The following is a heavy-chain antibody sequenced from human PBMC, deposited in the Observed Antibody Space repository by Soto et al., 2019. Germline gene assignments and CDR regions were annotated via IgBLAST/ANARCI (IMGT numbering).Heavy chain of an antibody. V-gene: IGHV4-30-4*01. CDR3: ARAGPDTAMATGY. D-gene: IGHD5-18*01. CDR1: GGSISSGDYY. J-gene: IGHJ4*02. Sequence: SETLSLTCTVSGGSISSGDYYWSWIRQPPGKGLEWIGYIYYSGSTYYNPSLKSRVTISVDTSKNQFSLKLSSVAAADTAVYYCARAGPDTAMATGYWGQGTLVTVSS. CDR2: IYYSGST.